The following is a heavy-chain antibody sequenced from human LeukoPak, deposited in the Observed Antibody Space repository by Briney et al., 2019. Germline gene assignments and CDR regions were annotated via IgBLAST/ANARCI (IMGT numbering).Heavy chain of an antibody. D-gene: IGHD2-15*01. V-gene: IGHV4-30-2*01. J-gene: IGHJ5*02. CDR1: GGSISSGGYS. Sequence: SETLSLTCAVSGGSISSGGYSWSWIRQPPGKGPEWIGYIYHSGSTYYNPSLKSRVTISVDRSKNQSSLKLSSVTAADTAVYYCAREGLLRNWFDPWGQGTLVTVSS. CDR3: AREGLLRNWFDP. CDR2: IYHSGST.